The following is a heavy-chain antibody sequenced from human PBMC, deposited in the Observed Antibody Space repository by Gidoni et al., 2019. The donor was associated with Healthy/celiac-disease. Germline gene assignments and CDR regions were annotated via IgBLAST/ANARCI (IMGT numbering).Heavy chain of an antibody. D-gene: IGHD2-15*01. Sequence: EVQLVESGGGLVKPGGSLRLSCAASGFTFSNAWMSWVRQAPGKGLEWVGRIKSKTDGGTTDYAAPVNGRFTISRDDSKNTLYLQMNSLKTEDTAVYYCTTYCSGGSCYWAVFDYWGQGTLVTVSS. CDR1: GFTFSNAW. J-gene: IGHJ4*02. CDR2: IKSKTDGGTT. CDR3: TTYCSGGSCYWAVFDY. V-gene: IGHV3-15*01.